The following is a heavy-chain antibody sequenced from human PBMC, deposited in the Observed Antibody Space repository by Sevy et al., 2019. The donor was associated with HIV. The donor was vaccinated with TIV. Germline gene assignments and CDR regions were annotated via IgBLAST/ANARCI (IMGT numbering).Heavy chain of an antibody. V-gene: IGHV4-30-2*01. D-gene: IGHD3-22*01. J-gene: IGHJ4*02. Sequence: SETLSLTCAVSGGSISSGGYSWSWIRQPPGKGLEWIGYIYHSGSTYYNPSLKSRVTISVDRSKNQFSLKLSSVTAADTAGYYCARTSNYYDSSGYYSYFDYWGQGTLVTVSS. CDR1: GGSISSGGYS. CDR3: ARTSNYYDSSGYYSYFDY. CDR2: IYHSGST.